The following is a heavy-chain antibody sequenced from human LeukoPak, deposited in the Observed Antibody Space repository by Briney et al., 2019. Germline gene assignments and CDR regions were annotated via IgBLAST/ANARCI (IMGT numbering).Heavy chain of an antibody. Sequence: PSETLSLTCAVSGGSLSDSYWSWIRQSPGKGLEWIGEINHSGGTNYNPSLKRRVTISVDPSKSHFSLRVTSVTAADTAVYYCARAAMDNEAFGYWGQGTLVTVSS. CDR2: INHSGGT. J-gene: IGHJ4*02. V-gene: IGHV4-34*01. CDR1: GGSLSDSY. CDR3: ARAAMDNEAFGY. D-gene: IGHD5-18*01.